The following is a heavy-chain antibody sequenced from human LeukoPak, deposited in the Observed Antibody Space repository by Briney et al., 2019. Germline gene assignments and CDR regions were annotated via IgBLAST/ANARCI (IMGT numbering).Heavy chain of an antibody. Sequence: SGGSLRLSCAASGFTFSSYAMSWVRQAPGNGLEWVSGISGSGGSTYYADSVKGRLTISRDNSDNTLYLQMNSLRVEDTAVYYCARDWGSSGWYNWFDPWGQGILVTVSS. CDR3: ARDWGSSGWYNWFDP. J-gene: IGHJ5*02. CDR1: GFTFSSYA. CDR2: ISGSGGST. D-gene: IGHD3-16*01. V-gene: IGHV3-23*01.